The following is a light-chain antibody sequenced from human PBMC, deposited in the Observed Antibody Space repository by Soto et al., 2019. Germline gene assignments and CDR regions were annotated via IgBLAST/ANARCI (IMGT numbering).Light chain of an antibody. J-gene: IGKJ3*01. CDR1: QSVSSSY. Sequence: EIVLTQSPGTLSLSPGERATLSCRASQSVSSSYLAWYQQKPGQAPGLLIYGASSRATGIPDRFSGSGSGTDFTLTISRLEPEDFAVYYCQQCGSSPRTFGPGTKVDIK. CDR2: GAS. V-gene: IGKV3-20*01. CDR3: QQCGSSPRT.